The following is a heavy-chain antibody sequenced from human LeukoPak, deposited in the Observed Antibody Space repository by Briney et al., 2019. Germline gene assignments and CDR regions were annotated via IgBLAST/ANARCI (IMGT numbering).Heavy chain of an antibody. CDR2: IYTSGST. V-gene: IGHV4-4*07. CDR1: GGSINSYY. J-gene: IGHJ4*02. Sequence: PSETLSLTCTVSGGSINSYYWSWIRQPAGKGLEWIGRIYTSGSTNYNPSLKSRVTMSVDTSKNQFSLKLSSVTAADTAVYYCARGRGIAAAGRYFDYWGQGTLVTVSS. CDR3: ARGRGIAAAGRYFDY. D-gene: IGHD6-13*01.